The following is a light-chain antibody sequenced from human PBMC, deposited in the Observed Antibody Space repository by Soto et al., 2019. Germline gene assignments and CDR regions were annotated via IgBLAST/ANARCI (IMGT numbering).Light chain of an antibody. Sequence: EVVMTQSPATLSVSPGERATLSCRASESVHRNLAWYHQKPGQGPSLLIYYASTRATGVPDRFTGSGSGTEFPLTISSLQSEDFGVYHCQHYSNWPPTFGPGTKVEIK. CDR1: ESVHRN. J-gene: IGKJ3*01. CDR3: QHYSNWPPT. CDR2: YAS. V-gene: IGKV3-15*01.